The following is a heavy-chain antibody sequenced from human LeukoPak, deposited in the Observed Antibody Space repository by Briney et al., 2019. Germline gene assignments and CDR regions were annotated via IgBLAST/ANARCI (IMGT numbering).Heavy chain of an antibody. CDR2: IKSKTDGGTT. V-gene: IGHV3-15*01. CDR3: TTGDYDILTGYLSFDY. D-gene: IGHD3-9*01. CDR1: GFTFSNAW. Sequence: GGSLRLSCAASGFTFSNAWMGWVRQAPGKGLEWVGRIKSKTDGGTTDYAAPVKGRFTISRDDSKNTLYLQMNSLKTEDTAVYYCTTGDYDILTGYLSFDYWGQGTLVTVSS. J-gene: IGHJ4*02.